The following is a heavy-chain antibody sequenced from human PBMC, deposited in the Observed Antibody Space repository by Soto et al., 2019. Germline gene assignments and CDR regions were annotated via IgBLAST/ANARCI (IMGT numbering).Heavy chain of an antibody. D-gene: IGHD5-12*01. CDR2: ISGSGGST. Sequence: TGGSLRLSCAASGFTFSSYAMSWVRQAPGKGLEWVSAISGSGGSTYYADSVKGRFTISRDNSKNTLYLQMNSLRAEDTAVYYCAKDTATRILFHYYYMDVWGKGTTVTVSS. CDR3: AKDTATRILFHYYYMDV. V-gene: IGHV3-23*01. J-gene: IGHJ6*03. CDR1: GFTFSSYA.